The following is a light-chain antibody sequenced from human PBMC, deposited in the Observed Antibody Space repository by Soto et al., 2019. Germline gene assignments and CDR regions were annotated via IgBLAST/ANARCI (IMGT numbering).Light chain of an antibody. J-gene: IGKJ1*01. CDR3: QQYTAYAWT. V-gene: IGKV1-5*01. Sequence: DIQVTQSPSTLSASVGDRVTITCRPSQSIATWLAWYQHMPGRAPKLLIYDASNLESGVPSRFSGSGSGTEFTLTIASLQPDDFATYYCQQYTAYAWTFGQGTKVDIK. CDR1: QSIATW. CDR2: DAS.